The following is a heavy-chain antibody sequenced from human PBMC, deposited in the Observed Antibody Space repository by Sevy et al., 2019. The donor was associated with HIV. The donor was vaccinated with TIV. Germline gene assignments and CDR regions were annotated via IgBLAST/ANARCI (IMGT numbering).Heavy chain of an antibody. J-gene: IGHJ4*02. Sequence: GGSLRLSCAASGFTFNNYAMTWVRQAPGKGLEWVSAVSGGGDTTYYADSVKGRFTISRDNSKNTLYLQMNSLRAEDTAVYYCAKGGSTNGYYLNYFAYWGQGTLVTVSS. D-gene: IGHD2-8*01. CDR2: VSGGGDTT. V-gene: IGHV3-23*01. CDR3: AKGGSTNGYYLNYFAY. CDR1: GFTFNNYA.